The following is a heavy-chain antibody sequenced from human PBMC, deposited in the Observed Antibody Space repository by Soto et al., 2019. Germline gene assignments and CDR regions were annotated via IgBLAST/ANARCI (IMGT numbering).Heavy chain of an antibody. J-gene: IGHJ6*02. CDR3: ARAKQYGTGTYYGLDV. CDR1: GFIFSDLY. V-gene: IGHV3-72*01. CDR2: IRNRVNNHAT. D-gene: IGHD3-10*01. Sequence: DVQLVESGGGLVQPGGSLRLSCAATGFIFSDLYIDWVRQAPGKGLEWVGRIRNRVNNHATEYAASVKGRFTISRDDSENSLFLQMNDLRTEDAAVYYCARAKQYGTGTYYGLDVWGQGTTVTVS.